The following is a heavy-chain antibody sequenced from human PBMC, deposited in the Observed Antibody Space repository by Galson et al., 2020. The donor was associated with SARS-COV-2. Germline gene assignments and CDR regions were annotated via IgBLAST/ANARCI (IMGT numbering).Heavy chain of an antibody. D-gene: IGHD3-22*01. CDR2: IYPSDSDT. Sequence: GESLKISCEGSGYSFTSYWIAWVRQMPGKGLEWVGIIYPSDSDTKYSPSFQGQVTFSADKSISTAYLQWNSLKASDTAMYYCARLRYYDSSGTNLAYWGQGTLVSVSS. CDR1: GYSFTSYW. V-gene: IGHV5-51*01. J-gene: IGHJ4*02. CDR3: ARLRYYDSSGTNLAY.